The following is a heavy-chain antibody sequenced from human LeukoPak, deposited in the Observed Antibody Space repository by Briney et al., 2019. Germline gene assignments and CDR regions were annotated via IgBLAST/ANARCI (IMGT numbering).Heavy chain of an antibody. CDR3: ARSPYSSGWYLRIPQFDY. D-gene: IGHD6-19*01. J-gene: IGHJ4*02. V-gene: IGHV3-23*01. CDR2: MSGSGVTT. Sequence: GGSLRLSCADSGFTFSIYAMNWVRQAPGKGLEWVSGMSGSGVTTYYADSVKGRFTISRDNSKNTLYLQMNSLRAEDTAVYYCARSPYSSGWYLRIPQFDYWGQGALVTVSS. CDR1: GFTFSIYA.